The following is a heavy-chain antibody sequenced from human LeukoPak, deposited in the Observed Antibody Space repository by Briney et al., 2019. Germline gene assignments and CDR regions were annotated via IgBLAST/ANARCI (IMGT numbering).Heavy chain of an antibody. D-gene: IGHD3-3*01. J-gene: IGHJ4*02. Sequence: ASVKVSCKASGYTFTGYYMHWVRQAPGQGLEWMGWINPNSGGTNYARKFQGRVTMTRDTSISTAYMELSRLRSDDTAVYYCARDDDFWSGYQTFFDYWGQGTLVTVSS. V-gene: IGHV1-2*02. CDR3: ARDDDFWSGYQTFFDY. CDR2: INPNSGGT. CDR1: GYTFTGYY.